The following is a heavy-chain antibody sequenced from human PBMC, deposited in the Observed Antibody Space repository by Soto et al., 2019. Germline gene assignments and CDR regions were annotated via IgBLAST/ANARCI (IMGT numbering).Heavy chain of an antibody. CDR3: AKALSPYDGSPYYALFDY. V-gene: IGHV1-69*02. CDR2: IIPMLNVA. J-gene: IGHJ4*02. D-gene: IGHD3-22*01. CDR1: GGTFNTYT. Sequence: QVQLLQSGAEVRKPGSSVKVSCKASGGTFNTYTFSWVRQAPGQGLEWMGRIIPMLNVANYAQKFQGRVTINADNSTSTSYMELSNLGSEDTAVYSCAKALSPYDGSPYYALFDYWGQGTLVTVSS.